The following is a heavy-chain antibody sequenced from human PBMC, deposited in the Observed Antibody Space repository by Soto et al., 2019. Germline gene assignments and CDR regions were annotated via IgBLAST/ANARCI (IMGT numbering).Heavy chain of an antibody. CDR3: AAERVVRSHDAFDI. CDR2: IVVGSGNT. V-gene: IGHV1-58*01. Sequence: GASVKVSCKASGFTFTSSAVQWVRQARGQRLEWIGWIVVGSGNTNYAQKFQERVTITRDMSTSTAYMELSSLRSEDTAVYYCAAERVVRSHDAFDIWGQGTMVTVSS. D-gene: IGHD3-3*01. CDR1: GFTFTSSA. J-gene: IGHJ3*02.